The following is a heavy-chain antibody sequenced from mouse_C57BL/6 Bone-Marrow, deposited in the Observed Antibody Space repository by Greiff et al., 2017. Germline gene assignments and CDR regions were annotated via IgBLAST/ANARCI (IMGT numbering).Heavy chain of an antibody. V-gene: IGHV1-64*01. CDR2: IHPNSGST. CDR1: GYTFTSYW. Sequence: QVQLQQPGAELVKPGASVKLSCKASGYTFTSYWMHWVKQRPGQGLEWIGMIHPNSGSTNYNEKFKSKATLTVDKSSSTAYMQLSSLTSEDSAVYYCALLYYGSSFYYAMDYWGQGTSVTVSS. CDR3: ALLYYGSSFYYAMDY. D-gene: IGHD1-1*01. J-gene: IGHJ4*01.